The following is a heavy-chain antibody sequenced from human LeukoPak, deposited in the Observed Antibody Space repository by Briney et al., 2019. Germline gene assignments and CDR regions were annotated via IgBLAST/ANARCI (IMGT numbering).Heavy chain of an antibody. CDR3: ARGGMSSGYYDY. CDR2: IYYSGST. Sequence: SQTLSLTCTVSGGSISSGDYYWSWIRQPPGKGLEWIGYIYYSGSTYYNPSLKSRVTISVDTSKNQFSLKLSSVTVADTAVYYCARGGMSSGYYDYWGQGTLVTVSS. CDR1: GGSISSGDYY. D-gene: IGHD3-22*01. J-gene: IGHJ4*02. V-gene: IGHV4-30-4*01.